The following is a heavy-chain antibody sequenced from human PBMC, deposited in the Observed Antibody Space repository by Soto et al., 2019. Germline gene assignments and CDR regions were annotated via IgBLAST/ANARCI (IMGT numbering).Heavy chain of an antibody. CDR1: GYIFTTDG. CDR2: INAYNGNT. J-gene: IGHJ6*02. D-gene: IGHD3-16*01. Sequence: VASVKISCKASGYIFTTDGITWVRQAPGQGLEWMGWINAYNGNTGYAQKVQGRVTMTTDIPTRTAYMELRSLRSDDTAVYYCARGGVMAHLEVWGQGTKVTVSS. V-gene: IGHV1-18*01. CDR3: ARGGVMAHLEV.